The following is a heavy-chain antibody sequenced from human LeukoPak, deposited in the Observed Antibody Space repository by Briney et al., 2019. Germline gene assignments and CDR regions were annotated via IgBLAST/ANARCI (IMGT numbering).Heavy chain of an antibody. CDR1: GFTFSSYA. D-gene: IGHD6-19*01. CDR2: TWYDGSNK. Sequence: PGGSLRLSCAASGFTFSSYAMHWVRQAPGKGLEWVAVTWYDGSNKYYTDSVKGRFTISRDNSKNTLYLQMNNLRAEDTAVYYCARPIAVTGPYYYYGMDVWGQGTTVIVSS. J-gene: IGHJ6*02. CDR3: ARPIAVTGPYYYYGMDV. V-gene: IGHV3-33*08.